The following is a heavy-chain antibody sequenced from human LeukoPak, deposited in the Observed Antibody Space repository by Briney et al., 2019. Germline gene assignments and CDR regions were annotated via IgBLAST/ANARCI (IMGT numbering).Heavy chain of an antibody. J-gene: IGHJ4*02. D-gene: IGHD1-26*01. CDR1: GFVFTIYT. V-gene: IGHV3-64D*06. CDR3: VKDFGRIRGTPDS. CDR2: ISGSGNGFSI. Sequence: GGXLRLSCSASGFVFTIYTMYWVRQAPGKGPEYVSTISGSGNGFSIYYADSVKGRFTISRDDSKSILYLQMNGLRSEDTAVYYCVKDFGRIRGTPDSWGQGTLVTVSS.